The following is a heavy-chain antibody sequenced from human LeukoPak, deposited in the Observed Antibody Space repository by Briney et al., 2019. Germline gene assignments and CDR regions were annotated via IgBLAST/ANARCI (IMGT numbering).Heavy chain of an antibody. CDR2: IYTSGST. J-gene: IGHJ6*02. Sequence: SETLSLTCTVSGGSISSGSYYWSWIRQPAGKGLEWIGRIYTSGSTNYNPSLKSRVTISVDTSKNQFSLKLSSVTAADTAVYYCARHGCSGGSCYSSTYYYGMDVWGQGTTVTVSS. CDR1: GGSISSGSYY. D-gene: IGHD2-15*01. V-gene: IGHV4-61*02. CDR3: ARHGCSGGSCYSSTYYYGMDV.